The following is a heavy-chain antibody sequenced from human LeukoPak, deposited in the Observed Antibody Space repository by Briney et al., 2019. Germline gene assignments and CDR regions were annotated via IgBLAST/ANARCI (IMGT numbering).Heavy chain of an antibody. J-gene: IGHJ4*02. Sequence: SETLSLTCTVSGGSITSNSYSWGWFRQPPGKGLEWIGSITYSGSTYYNPSLKRRVTISIDTSKNQFSLKLSSVTAADTAVYYCARDRFYGGAVAPIDYWGQGTLVTVSS. CDR1: GGSITSNSYS. CDR2: ITYSGST. D-gene: IGHD4/OR15-4a*01. V-gene: IGHV4-39*07. CDR3: ARDRFYGGAVAPIDY.